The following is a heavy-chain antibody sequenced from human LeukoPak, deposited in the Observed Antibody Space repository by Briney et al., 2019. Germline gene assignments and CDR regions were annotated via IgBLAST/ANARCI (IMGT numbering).Heavy chain of an antibody. CDR1: GGPLSTYT. Sequence: SETLSLTCSVSGGPLSTYTWSWVRQSPGKGLEWIGYIYHGGTTNYSPSLKSRATISAHTARNQFSLRLRSVTAADTAIYYCARDTSVGSGMQYWGQGTLVSLSS. D-gene: IGHD3-10*01. J-gene: IGHJ4*02. V-gene: IGHV4-59*01. CDR2: IYHGGTT. CDR3: ARDTSVGSGMQY.